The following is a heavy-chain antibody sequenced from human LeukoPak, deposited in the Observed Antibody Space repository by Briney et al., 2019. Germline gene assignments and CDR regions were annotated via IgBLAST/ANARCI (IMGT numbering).Heavy chain of an antibody. CDR1: GFTVSNNF. J-gene: IGHJ4*02. CDR3: ARAVSNDYAAY. Sequence: PGGSLRLSCAAPGFTVSNNFMTWVRQPPGKGLEWVSIIYSGGSTYYADSVRGRFTISRDDSRNTLYLQMSSLRAEDTAVYYCARAVSNDYAAYWGQGTLVTVSS. D-gene: IGHD4-17*01. CDR2: IYSGGST. V-gene: IGHV3-53*03.